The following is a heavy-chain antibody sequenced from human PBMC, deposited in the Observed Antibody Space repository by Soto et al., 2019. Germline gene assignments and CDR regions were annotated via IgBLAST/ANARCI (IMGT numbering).Heavy chain of an antibody. CDR1: GFTFSSYG. CDR2: IWYEGSNK. V-gene: IGHV3-33*01. Sequence: PGGSLRLSCAASGFTFSSYGMHWVRRAPGKGLEGVAVIWYEGSNKYYAESVKGRFTISRDNSKNTLYLQMNSLRAEDTAVYYCARDSHVGSGWQLTADYWGQGTLVTVSS. CDR3: ARDSHVGSGWQLTADY. J-gene: IGHJ4*02. D-gene: IGHD6-19*01.